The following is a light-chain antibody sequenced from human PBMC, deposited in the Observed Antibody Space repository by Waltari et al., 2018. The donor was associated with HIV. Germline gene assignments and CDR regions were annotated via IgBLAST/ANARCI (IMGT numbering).Light chain of an antibody. V-gene: IGLV2-8*01. CDR1: SSDIGAYNY. Sequence: QSALTQPPSASGSPGQSVTISCTGTSSDIGAYNYFAWYQQYPGKAPKLMIYAVTKRPSGVPDRFSGSKSGNTASRTVSGLQAEDEADYYCASHAGSKDVFGGGTKLTVL. CDR2: AVT. CDR3: ASHAGSKDV. J-gene: IGLJ2*01.